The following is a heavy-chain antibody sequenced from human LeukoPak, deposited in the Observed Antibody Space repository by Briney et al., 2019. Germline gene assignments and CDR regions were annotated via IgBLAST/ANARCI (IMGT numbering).Heavy chain of an antibody. CDR3: ARSNRDTDFDY. Sequence: GASVKVSCKASGHTFTSYYMHWVRQAPGQGLEWMGIINPSGGSTSYAQKFQGRVTMTRDTSTSTVYMELSSLRSEDTAVYYCARSNRDTDFDYWGQGTLVTVSS. CDR1: GHTFTSYY. J-gene: IGHJ4*02. D-gene: IGHD1-14*01. CDR2: INPSGGST. V-gene: IGHV1-46*01.